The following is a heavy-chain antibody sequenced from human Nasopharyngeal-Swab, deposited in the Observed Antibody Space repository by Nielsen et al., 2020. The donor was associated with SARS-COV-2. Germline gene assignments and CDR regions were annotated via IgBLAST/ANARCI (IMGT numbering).Heavy chain of an antibody. CDR2: ISYDGSNK. V-gene: IGHV3-30*18. CDR1: GFIFSGYG. Sequence: LSLTCAASGFIFSGYGMHWVRQAPGKGLEWVALISYDGSNKFYADSVKGRFTISRDNSKNTLYLQMNSLRAEDTAVYYCAKDRYFAHYYFDYWGQGTLVTVSS. J-gene: IGHJ4*02. CDR3: AKDRYFAHYYFDY. D-gene: IGHD3-9*01.